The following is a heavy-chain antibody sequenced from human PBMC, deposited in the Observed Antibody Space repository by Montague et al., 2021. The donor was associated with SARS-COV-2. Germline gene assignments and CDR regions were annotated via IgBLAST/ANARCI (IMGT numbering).Heavy chain of an antibody. CDR2: IKQSGST. Sequence: TLSLTCAVYGGSFGDDHWSWIRQPPGKGLEWIGDIKQSGSTNYNPSLKSRVTISVDTSKNQFSLKLSSVTAADTAVYYCAREGGLRYFAWFLRSDYYYYGMDVWGQGTTATVSS. J-gene: IGHJ6*02. CDR3: AREGGLRYFAWFLRSDYYYYGMDV. V-gene: IGHV4-34*09. D-gene: IGHD3-9*01. CDR1: GGSFGDDH.